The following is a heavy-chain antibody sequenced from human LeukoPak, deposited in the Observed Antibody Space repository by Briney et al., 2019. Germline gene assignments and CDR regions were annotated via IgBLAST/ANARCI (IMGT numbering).Heavy chain of an antibody. D-gene: IGHD3-10*01. CDR3: ARDYGSGSYYNFGYYYYMDV. CDR2: ISAYNGNT. J-gene: IGHJ6*03. CDR1: GYTFTSYG. Sequence: ASVKVSCKASGYTFTSYGISWVRQAPGQGLEWMGWISAYNGNTNYAQKLQGRVTMTTDTSRSTAYMELRSLRSDDTAVYYCARDYGSGSYYNFGYYYYMDVWGKGTTVTVSS. V-gene: IGHV1-18*01.